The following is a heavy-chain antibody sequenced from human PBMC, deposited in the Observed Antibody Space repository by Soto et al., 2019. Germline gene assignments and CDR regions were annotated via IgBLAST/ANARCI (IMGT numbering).Heavy chain of an antibody. V-gene: IGHV1-24*01. D-gene: IGHD4-17*01. CDR2: FDPEDGET. CDR3: ASFYEMTTVVTH. J-gene: IGHJ4*02. CDR1: GYPLTELS. Sequence: ASLKVSCKFSGYPLTELSMHWVRQAPGKGLEWMGGFDPEDGETIYAQKFQGRVTMTEDTSTDTAYMELSSLRSEDTAVYYCASFYEMTTVVTHWGQGTLVTVSS.